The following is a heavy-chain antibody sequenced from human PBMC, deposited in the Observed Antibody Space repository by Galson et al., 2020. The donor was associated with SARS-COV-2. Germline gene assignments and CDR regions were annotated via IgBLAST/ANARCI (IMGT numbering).Heavy chain of an antibody. J-gene: IGHJ3*02. V-gene: IGHV3-64*01. CDR3: ASEAFDI. CDR1: GFTFSSYA. CDR2: ISSNGGST. Sequence: GESLKISCAASGFTFSSYAMHWVRQAPGKGLEYVSAISSNGGSTYYANSVKGRFTISRDNSKNTLYLQMGSLRAEDMAVYYCASEAFDIWGQGTMVTVSS.